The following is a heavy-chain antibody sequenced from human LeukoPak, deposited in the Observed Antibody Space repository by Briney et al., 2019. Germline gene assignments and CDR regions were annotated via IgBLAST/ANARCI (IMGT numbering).Heavy chain of an antibody. Sequence: PGGSLRLSCAASGFPFSSYAMSWVRQAPGKGLEWVAVISYDGSNKYYADSVKGRFTISRDNAKNSLYLQMNSLRAEDTAVYYCARAVAGTKAQYYFDYWGQGTVVTVSS. CDR3: ARAVAGTKAQYYFDY. CDR1: GFPFSSYA. CDR2: ISYDGSNK. J-gene: IGHJ4*02. V-gene: IGHV3-30*04. D-gene: IGHD6-19*01.